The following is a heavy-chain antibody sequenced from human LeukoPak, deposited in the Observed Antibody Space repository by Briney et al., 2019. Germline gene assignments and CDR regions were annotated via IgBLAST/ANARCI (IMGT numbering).Heavy chain of an antibody. CDR3: ARRGYCSGDNCHSNAFDI. CDR2: IYPGDSDT. V-gene: IGHV5-51*01. Sequence: GESLKISCKGSGYSFTTYWIGWVRQMPGKGLEWMGIIYPGDSDTRYSPSFQGQVTISADNSITTAYLQWSSLKASDTAMYYRARRGYCSGDNCHSNAFDIWGQGTMVTVSS. CDR1: GYSFTTYW. J-gene: IGHJ3*02. D-gene: IGHD2-15*01.